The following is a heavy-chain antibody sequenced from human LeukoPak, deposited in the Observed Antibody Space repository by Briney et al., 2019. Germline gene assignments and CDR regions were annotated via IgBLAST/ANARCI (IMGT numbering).Heavy chain of an antibody. CDR2: IWYDGRSE. CDR3: ARDLYYFDNSGPHTIDH. Sequence: PGRSLRLSCAASGFIFSSNGMHWVRQAPGKGLEWVAFIWYDGRSEDYVDSVKDRFTISRDDSKKTCYLQMNSLRAEDTAVYYCARDLYYFDNSGPHTIDHWGQGTLVTVSS. V-gene: IGHV3-33*01. CDR1: GFIFSSNG. D-gene: IGHD3-22*01. J-gene: IGHJ4*02.